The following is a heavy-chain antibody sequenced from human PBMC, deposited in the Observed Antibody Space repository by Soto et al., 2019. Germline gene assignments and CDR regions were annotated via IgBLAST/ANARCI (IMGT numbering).Heavy chain of an antibody. CDR1: GGTFSNYA. D-gene: IGHD4-17*01. V-gene: IGHV1-69*12. Sequence: QVRLVQSGAEVKKPGSSVKVSCKASGGTFSNYAISWVRQAPGQGLEWMGGIILPFGTPIYAQKFQGRVTITADESMATASMELSSRRSEATAVYSCARGPAYAGYFDSWGRGTLVTVSS. CDR3: ARGPAYAGYFDS. CDR2: IILPFGTP. J-gene: IGHJ4*02.